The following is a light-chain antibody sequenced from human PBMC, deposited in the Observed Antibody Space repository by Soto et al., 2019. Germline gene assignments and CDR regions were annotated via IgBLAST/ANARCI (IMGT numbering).Light chain of an antibody. Sequence: QSALTQPPSASGSHGQSVTISCTGTSSDVGGYNFVSWYQQHPGKAPKHMIYEVSERPSGVPDRFSGSKSGNTASLTVSGLQAEDEADYYCSSYAGSNIVVFGGGTKLTVL. CDR1: SSDVGGYNF. CDR2: EVS. V-gene: IGLV2-8*01. CDR3: SSYAGSNIVV. J-gene: IGLJ2*01.